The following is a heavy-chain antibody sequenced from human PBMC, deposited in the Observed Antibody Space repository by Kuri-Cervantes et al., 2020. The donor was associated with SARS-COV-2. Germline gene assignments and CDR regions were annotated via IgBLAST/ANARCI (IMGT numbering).Heavy chain of an antibody. CDR1: GFTFGNSD. J-gene: IGHJ4*02. Sequence: ETLSLTCAASGFTFGNSDMNWVRQAPGKGLEWVSGVSWNGSRTHYADSVKGRFIISRDNSRNFLYQQMNSLRPEDMAVYYCARRITMVRVAWVHFDYWGQGTLVTVSS. CDR3: ARRITMVRVAWVHFDY. V-gene: IGHV3-19*01. D-gene: IGHD3-10*01. CDR2: VSWNGSRT.